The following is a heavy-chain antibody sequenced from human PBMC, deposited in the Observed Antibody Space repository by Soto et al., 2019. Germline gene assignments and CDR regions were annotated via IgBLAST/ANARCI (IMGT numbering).Heavy chain of an antibody. CDR1: GFTFRSYA. Sequence: GGSLRLSCAASGFTFRSYAMHWVRQAPGKGLEWVAVISYDESDKYYADSLKGRFTISRDNSKNTLYLQMNSLRGEDTAVYYCARDLSVAGPHYSGQGTLVTVSS. J-gene: IGHJ4*02. V-gene: IGHV3-30*03. D-gene: IGHD6-19*01. CDR2: ISYDESDK. CDR3: ARDLSVAGPHY.